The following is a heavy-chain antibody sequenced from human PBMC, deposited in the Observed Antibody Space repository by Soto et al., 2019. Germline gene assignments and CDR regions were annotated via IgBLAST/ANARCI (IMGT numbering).Heavy chain of an antibody. CDR1: GFTFSSYG. J-gene: IGHJ4*02. CDR2: ISYDGSNK. Sequence: SLSLSCSASGFTFSSYGMHWVRPAPGKGLEWVAVISYDGSNKYYADSVEGRFTISRDNSKNTLYLQMNSLRAEDTAVYYCAKDPYIVVVPAANPRYFDDLGQGTLVTF. V-gene: IGHV3-30*18. CDR3: AKDPYIVVVPAANPRYFDD. D-gene: IGHD2-2*01.